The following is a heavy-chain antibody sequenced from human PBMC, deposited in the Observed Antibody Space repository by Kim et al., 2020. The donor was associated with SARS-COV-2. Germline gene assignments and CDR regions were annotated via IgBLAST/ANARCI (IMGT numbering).Heavy chain of an antibody. CDR1: GFTFSNYW. V-gene: IGHV3-74*01. CDR2: INSDGSST. J-gene: IGHJ3*02. CDR3: ARSMATAADAFVI. Sequence: GGSLRLSCAASGFTFSNYWMHWVRQAPGKGLVWVSRINSDGSSTSYTDSVKGRFTISRDNAKNTLYLQMNSLRAEDTAVYYCARSMATAADAFVIWGQGTLVTVSA. D-gene: IGHD6-25*01.